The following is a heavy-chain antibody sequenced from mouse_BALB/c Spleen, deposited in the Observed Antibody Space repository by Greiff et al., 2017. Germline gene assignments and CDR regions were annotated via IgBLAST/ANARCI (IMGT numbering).Heavy chain of an antibody. J-gene: IGHJ4*01. V-gene: IGHV7-1*02. D-gene: IGHD1-1*01. Sequence: EVQVVESGGGLVQPGGSLRLSCATSGFTFSDFYMEWVRQPPGKRLEWIAASRNKANDYTTEYSASVKGRFIVSRDTSQSILYLQMNALRAEDTAIYYCARDSPFTTVVATRAMDYWGQGTSVTVSS. CDR1: GFTFSDFY. CDR2: SRNKANDYTT. CDR3: ARDSPFTTVVATRAMDY.